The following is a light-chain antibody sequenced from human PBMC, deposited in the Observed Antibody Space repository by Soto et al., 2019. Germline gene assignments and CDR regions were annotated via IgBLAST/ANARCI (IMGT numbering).Light chain of an antibody. V-gene: IGKV1-33*01. J-gene: IGKJ2*01. CDR3: QQYDNLPPYT. CDR2: DAS. CDR1: QDISNY. Sequence: DIQMTQSPSSLSASVGDRVTITCQASQDISNYLNWYQQKPGKAPKLLIYDASNLEKGVPSRFSGSGSATDFTFTISSLQPEDIATYYCQQYDNLPPYTFGQGTKLEIK.